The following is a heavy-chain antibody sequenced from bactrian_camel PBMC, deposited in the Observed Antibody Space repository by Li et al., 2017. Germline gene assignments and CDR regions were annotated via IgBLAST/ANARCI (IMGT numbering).Heavy chain of an antibody. D-gene: IGHD2*01. J-gene: IGHJ4*01. CDR3: AAAVTKCYYYIRAFEYNY. CDR1: GFTYSSIC. Sequence: HVQLVESGGGLVQPGGSLRLSCTASGFTYSSICMAWFRQAPGKEREGVATVDTDYSTSYTDSVKGRFTISRDNAKNTLYLQMNSLKPEDTAMYYCAAAVTKCYYYIRAFEYNYWGQGTQVTVS. V-gene: IGHV3S1*01. CDR2: VDTDYST.